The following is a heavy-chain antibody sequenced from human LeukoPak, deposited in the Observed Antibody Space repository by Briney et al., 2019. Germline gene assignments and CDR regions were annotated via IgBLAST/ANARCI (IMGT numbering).Heavy chain of an antibody. J-gene: IGHJ6*03. CDR2: IYHSGST. D-gene: IGHD5-18*01. V-gene: IGHV4-38-2*02. Sequence: KPSETLSLTCTVSGYSISSGYYWGWIRPPPGKGLEWIGSIYHSGSTYYNPSLKSRVTISVDTSKNQFSLKLSSVTAADTAVYYCARFGTAYYYMDVWGKGTTVTVSS. CDR1: GYSISSGYY. CDR3: ARFGTAYYYMDV.